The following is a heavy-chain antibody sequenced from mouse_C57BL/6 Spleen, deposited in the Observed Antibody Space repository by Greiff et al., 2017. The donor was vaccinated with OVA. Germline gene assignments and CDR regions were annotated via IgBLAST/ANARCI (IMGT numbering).Heavy chain of an antibody. D-gene: IGHD4-1*01. CDR3: ARSQTGRGGPFAY. V-gene: IGHV1-64*01. Sequence: VQLQQPGAELVKPGASVKLSCKASGYTFTGYWMHWVKQRPGQGLEWIGMIHPDSGSTYYNEKFKSKATLTVDKSSSTAYMQLSSLTSEDSAVYYCARSQTGRGGPFAYWGQGTLVTVSA. J-gene: IGHJ3*01. CDR2: IHPDSGST. CDR1: GYTFTGYW.